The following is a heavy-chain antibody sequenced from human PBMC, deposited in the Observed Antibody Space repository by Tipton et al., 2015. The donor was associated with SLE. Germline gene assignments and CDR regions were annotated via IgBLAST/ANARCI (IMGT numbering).Heavy chain of an antibody. CDR2: ISSSSSYI. CDR3: ARDRGVGYSSSYGY. Sequence: SLRLSCAASGFTFSSYSMNWVRQAPGKGLEWVSSISSSSSYIYYADSVKGRFTISRDNAKNSLYLQMNSLRAEDTAVYYCARDRGVGYSSSYGYWGQGTLVTVSS. D-gene: IGHD6-13*01. V-gene: IGHV3-21*03. CDR1: GFTFSSYS. J-gene: IGHJ4*02.